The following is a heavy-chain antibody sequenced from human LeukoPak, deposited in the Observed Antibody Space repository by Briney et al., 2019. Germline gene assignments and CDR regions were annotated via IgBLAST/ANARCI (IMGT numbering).Heavy chain of an antibody. V-gene: IGHV3-7*01. J-gene: IGHJ4*02. CDR1: GFSFGSYW. CDR3: ARARNSLVRGLFDF. CDR2: IKEDGTEE. Sequence: GGSLRLSCIVSGFSFGSYWMTWVRRAPGKGLEWVANIKEDGTEEFYVDSVKGRFTISRDNAKRSLFLQMNSLRAEDSAVYFCARARNSLVRGLFDFWGQGTLVTVSS. D-gene: IGHD3-10*01.